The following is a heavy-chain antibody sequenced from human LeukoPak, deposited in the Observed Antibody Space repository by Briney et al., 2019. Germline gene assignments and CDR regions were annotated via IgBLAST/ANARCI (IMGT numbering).Heavy chain of an antibody. CDR1: GGSISSSSYY. D-gene: IGHD5-18*01. J-gene: IGHJ2*01. V-gene: IGHV4-39*07. CDR3: AREVGGYSYGYRPTELYWYFDL. CDR2: IYYSGST. Sequence: PSETLSLTCTVSGGSISSSSYYWGWLRQPPGKGLEWIGSIYYSGSTYYNPSLKSRVTISVDTSKNQFSLKLSSVTAADTAVYYCAREVGGYSYGYRPTELYWYFDLWGRGTLVTVSS.